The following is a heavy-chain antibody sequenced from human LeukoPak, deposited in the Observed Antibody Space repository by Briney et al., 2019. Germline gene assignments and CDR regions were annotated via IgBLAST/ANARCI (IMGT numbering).Heavy chain of an antibody. CDR3: ARDPARWGHFDY. CDR2: IWPGDSDT. CDR1: GYSFTDYW. Sequence: GESLKISCTASGYSFTDYWIGWVRQMPGKGLEWVGVIWPGDSDTKYSPSFQGQVTISDDKSINPASLQWNSLKASDTATYYCARDPARWGHFDYWGQGTLVTVSS. J-gene: IGHJ4*02. V-gene: IGHV5-51*01. D-gene: IGHD1-26*01.